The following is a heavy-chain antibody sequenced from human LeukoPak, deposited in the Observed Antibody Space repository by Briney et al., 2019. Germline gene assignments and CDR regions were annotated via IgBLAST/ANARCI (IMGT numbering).Heavy chain of an antibody. CDR3: ARVKGSNWLDP. CDR2: SSNIEGT. V-gene: IGHV4-59*01. Sequence: PSETLSLTCTVSGVSISIFYWTWIRQPPGKGLEWIGYSSNIEGTYYNPSLKSRVTIPLDTSKNQFSLRLNSVTAADTAVYYCARVKGSNWLDPWGQGTLVTVSS. CDR1: GVSISIFY. D-gene: IGHD6-6*01. J-gene: IGHJ5*02.